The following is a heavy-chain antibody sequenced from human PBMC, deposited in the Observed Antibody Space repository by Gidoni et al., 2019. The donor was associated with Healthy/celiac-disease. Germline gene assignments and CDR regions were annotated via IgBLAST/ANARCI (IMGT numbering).Heavy chain of an antibody. Sequence: QVQLQQWGAGLLKPSETLSLTCAVCGGSFRGYYWSWIRQPPGQGLEGIGEINHSGSTNYNPSLKSRVTISVDTSKNQFALKLSSVTAADTAVYYCARAHDYGDYYYYYYMDVWGKGTTVTVSS. J-gene: IGHJ6*03. D-gene: IGHD4-17*01. CDR2: INHSGST. CDR3: ARAHDYGDYYYYYYMDV. CDR1: GGSFRGYY. V-gene: IGHV4-34*01.